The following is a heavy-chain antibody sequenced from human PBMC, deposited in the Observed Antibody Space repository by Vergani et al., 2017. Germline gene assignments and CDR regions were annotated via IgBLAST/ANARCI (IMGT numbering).Heavy chain of an antibody. D-gene: IGHD3-3*01. CDR3: ARSYYDFWSGDDYYYYMDV. Sequence: QVQLQESGPGLVKPSETLSLSCRVSGDSISRSHYYWGFIRQPPGKGLEWIGSISSSGSPYYNPTLKSRVTISVDTSKNQFSLKLSSVTAAVTAVYYCARSYYDFWSGDDYYYYMDVWGKGTTVTVSS. V-gene: IGHV4-39*07. CDR1: GDSISRSHYY. CDR2: ISSSGSP. J-gene: IGHJ6*03.